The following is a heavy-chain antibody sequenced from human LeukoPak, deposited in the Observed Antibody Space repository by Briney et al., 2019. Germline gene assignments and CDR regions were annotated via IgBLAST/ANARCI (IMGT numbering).Heavy chain of an antibody. CDR3: ARDQRVPAAAYYYYYYYMDV. D-gene: IGHD2-2*01. V-gene: IGHV3-48*01. Sequence: PGGSLSLSCAASGFTLRSYSMNWVRQAPGKGLEWVSYISSSSSTIYYADSVKGRFTISRDNAKNSLYLQMNSLRAEDTAVYYCARDQRVPAAAYYYYYYYMDVWGKGTTVTVSS. J-gene: IGHJ6*03. CDR2: ISSSSSTI. CDR1: GFTLRSYS.